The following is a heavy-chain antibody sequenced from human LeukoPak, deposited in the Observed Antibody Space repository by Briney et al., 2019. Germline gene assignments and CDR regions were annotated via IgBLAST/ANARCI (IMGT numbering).Heavy chain of an antibody. CDR1: GFTFSSYA. D-gene: IGHD5-18*01. Sequence: GGTLRLSCAASGFTFSSYAMRWVRQAPGKGLEWVSTISGNGGDTYYADSVKGRFTISRDNSKNTLYLQMNSLRAEDTAVYYCTDKYSYDYWGQGTLVTVSS. J-gene: IGHJ4*02. V-gene: IGHV3-23*01. CDR2: ISGNGGDT. CDR3: TDKYSYDY.